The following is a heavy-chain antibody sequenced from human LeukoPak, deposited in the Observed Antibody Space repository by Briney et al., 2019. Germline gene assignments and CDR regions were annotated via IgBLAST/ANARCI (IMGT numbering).Heavy chain of an antibody. Sequence: GASVKVSCKASGYSFISYGISWVRQAPGQGHEWMGWISTYNGKTNYAQKLQGRVTMTTDTFTSTAYMELRSLRSDDTAVCYCARDGGVITPYSDFWGQGTLVTVSS. D-gene: IGHD3-16*02. CDR1: GYSFISYG. J-gene: IGHJ4*02. CDR2: ISTYNGKT. V-gene: IGHV1-18*01. CDR3: ARDGGVITPYSDF.